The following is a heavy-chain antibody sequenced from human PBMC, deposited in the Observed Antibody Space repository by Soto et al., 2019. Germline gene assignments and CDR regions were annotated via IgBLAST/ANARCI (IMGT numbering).Heavy chain of an antibody. V-gene: IGHV1-2*04. CDR1: GYTFTGYY. D-gene: IGHD6-13*01. Sequence: ASVKVSCKASGYTFTGYYMHWVRQAPGQGLEWMGWINPNSGGTNYAQKFQGWVTMTRDTSISTAYMELSRLRSDDTAVYYCARDLYPAAAGTYYYGMDVWGQGTTVTVSS. J-gene: IGHJ6*02. CDR2: INPNSGGT. CDR3: ARDLYPAAAGTYYYGMDV.